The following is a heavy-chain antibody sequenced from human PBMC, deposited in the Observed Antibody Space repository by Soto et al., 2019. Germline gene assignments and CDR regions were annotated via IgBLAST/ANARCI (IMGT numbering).Heavy chain of an antibody. J-gene: IGHJ4*02. CDR1: GGSISSSSYY. CDR2: IYYSGST. Sequence: SETLSLTCTVSGGSISSSSYYWGWIRQPPGKGLEWIGSIYYSGSTYYNPSLKSRVTISVDTSKNQFSLKLSSVTAADTAVYYCARQGYSSSPDFDYWGQGTLVTVS. V-gene: IGHV4-39*01. D-gene: IGHD6-6*01. CDR3: ARQGYSSSPDFDY.